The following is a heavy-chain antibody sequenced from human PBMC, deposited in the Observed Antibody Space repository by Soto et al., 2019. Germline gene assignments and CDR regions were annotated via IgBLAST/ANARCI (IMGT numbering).Heavy chain of an antibody. J-gene: IGHJ1*01. CDR1: GYTFTSYA. D-gene: IGHD2-2*01. V-gene: IGHV1-3*01. Sequence: SCKASGYTFTSYAMHWVRQAPGQRLEWMGWINAGNGNTKYSQKFQGRVTITRDTSASTAYMELSSLRSEDTAVYYCARSIVPAAMATAYFQHWGQGTLVTVSS. CDR2: INAGNGNT. CDR3: ARSIVPAAMATAYFQH.